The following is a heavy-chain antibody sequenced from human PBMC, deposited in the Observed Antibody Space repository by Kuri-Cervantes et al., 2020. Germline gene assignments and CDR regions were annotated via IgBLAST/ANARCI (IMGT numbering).Heavy chain of an antibody. Sequence: ASVKVCCKASGYTFTSYDINWVRQATGQGLEWMGWMNPNSGNTGYAQKFQGRVTMTRNTSISTAYMELSSLRSEDTAVYYCARGLPRGVVTPSYYYYGMDVWGQGTTVTVSS. CDR3: ARGLPRGVVTPSYYYYGMDV. CDR1: GYTFTSYD. V-gene: IGHV1-8*01. D-gene: IGHD3-22*01. CDR2: MNPNSGNT. J-gene: IGHJ6*02.